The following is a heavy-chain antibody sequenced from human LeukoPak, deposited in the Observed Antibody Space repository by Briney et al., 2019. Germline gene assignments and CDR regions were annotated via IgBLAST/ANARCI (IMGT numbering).Heavy chain of an antibody. Sequence: PGGSMRLSCAASGSTFSSYEMIWVRQAPGKGLECVSYISGSGRTIYYADSVKGRFTISRDNAKNSLYLQMYSLRAGDTAVYYCASPQTSGYAFGYWGRGTLVTVSS. CDR3: ASPQTSGYAFGY. CDR2: ISGSGRTI. D-gene: IGHD5-12*01. J-gene: IGHJ4*02. CDR1: GSTFSSYE. V-gene: IGHV3-48*03.